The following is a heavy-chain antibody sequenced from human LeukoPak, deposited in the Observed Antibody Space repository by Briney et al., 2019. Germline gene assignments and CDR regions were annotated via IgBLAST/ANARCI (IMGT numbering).Heavy chain of an antibody. CDR1: GFTFSSYS. CDR3: ARGGYYYDSSGYYY. Sequence: GESLRLSCAASGFTFSSYSMNWVRQAPGKGLEWVSSISSSSSYIYYADSVKGRFTISRDNAKNSLYLQMNSLRAEDTAAYYCARGGYYYDSSGYYYWGQGTLVTVSS. CDR2: ISSSSSYI. J-gene: IGHJ4*02. D-gene: IGHD3-22*01. V-gene: IGHV3-21*01.